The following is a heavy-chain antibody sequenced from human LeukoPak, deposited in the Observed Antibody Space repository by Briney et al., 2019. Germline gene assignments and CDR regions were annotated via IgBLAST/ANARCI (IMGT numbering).Heavy chain of an antibody. CDR3: ATETNGRHYDY. Sequence: GGSLRLSCAASGSTFSSYSMNWVRQAPGKGLEWVSSISSSSSYIYYADSVKGRFTISRDNAKNSLYLQMNSLRAEDTAVYYCATETNGRHYDYWGQGTLLTVSS. J-gene: IGHJ4*02. D-gene: IGHD1-14*01. CDR2: ISSSSSYI. CDR1: GSTFSSYS. V-gene: IGHV3-21*01.